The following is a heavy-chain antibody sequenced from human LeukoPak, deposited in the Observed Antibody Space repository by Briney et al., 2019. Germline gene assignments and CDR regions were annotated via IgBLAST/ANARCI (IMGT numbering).Heavy chain of an antibody. CDR3: ARVSIGWYSFDY. Sequence: PGGSLRLSCAASGFTFSSYDMHWVRQATGKGLEWVSAIGTAGDTYYPGSVKGRFTISRENAKNSLYLQMNSLRAGDTAVYYCARVSIGWYSFDYWGQGTLVTVSS. J-gene: IGHJ4*02. CDR2: IGTAGDT. V-gene: IGHV3-13*01. D-gene: IGHD6-19*01. CDR1: GFTFSSYD.